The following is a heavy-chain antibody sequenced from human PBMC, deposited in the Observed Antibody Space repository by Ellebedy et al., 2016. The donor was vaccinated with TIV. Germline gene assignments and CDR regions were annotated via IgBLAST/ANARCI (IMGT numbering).Heavy chain of an antibody. CDR3: ARRLPSGVDY. J-gene: IGHJ4*02. V-gene: IGHV3-21*04. CDR2: IGPSSNYA. CDR1: GFTFRNYA. Sequence: GESLKISCAASGFTFRNYAMAWVRQAPGKGLEWLSAIGPSSNYAFYADSVKGRFTISRDNAKNSLHLQMNSLRAEDTAVYYCARRLPSGVDYWGQGTLVTVSS. D-gene: IGHD4-11*01.